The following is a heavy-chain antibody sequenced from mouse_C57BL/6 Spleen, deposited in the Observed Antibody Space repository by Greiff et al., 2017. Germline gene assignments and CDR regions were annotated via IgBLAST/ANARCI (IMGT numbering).Heavy chain of an antibody. CDR1: GYAFSSYW. D-gene: IGHD1-1*01. J-gene: IGHJ3*01. Sequence: VKLVESGAELVKPGASVKISCKASGYAFSSYWMNWVKQRPGKGLEWIGQIYPGDGDTNYNGKFKGKATLTADKSSSTAYMQLSSLTSEDSAVYFCARSDYDGSSPWFAYWGQGTLVTVSA. CDR2: IYPGDGDT. CDR3: ARSDYDGSSPWFAY. V-gene: IGHV1-80*01.